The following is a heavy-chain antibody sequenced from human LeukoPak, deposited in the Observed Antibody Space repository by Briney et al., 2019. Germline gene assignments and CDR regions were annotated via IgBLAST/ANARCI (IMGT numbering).Heavy chain of an antibody. V-gene: IGHV4-59*01. J-gene: IGHJ6*03. D-gene: IGHD3-10*01. CDR3: ARGRSSMVRGYYYYYMDV. CDR2: IYYSGST. CDR1: GGSISSYY. Sequence: SETLSLTCTVSGGSISSYYWSWIRQPPGKGLEWIGYIYYSGSTNYNPSLESRVTISVDTSKNQFSLKLSSVTAADTAVYYCARGRSSMVRGYYYYYMDVWGKGTTVTISS.